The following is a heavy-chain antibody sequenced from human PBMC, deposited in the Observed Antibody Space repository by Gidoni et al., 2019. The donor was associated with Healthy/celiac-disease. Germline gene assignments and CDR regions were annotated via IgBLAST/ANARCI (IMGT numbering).Heavy chain of an antibody. CDR3: ARDRATVTADY. D-gene: IGHD4-17*01. CDR2: ISVGSSYI. CDR1: GFIFSSYS. Sequence: EVQLVESGGGLVKPGGSLRLSCAASGFIFSSYSKNWVRQAPGKGLEWVSSISVGSSYIYYADSVKGRFTISRDNAQNSLYLEMNSLRAEDTAVYYCARDRATVTADYWGQGTLVTVSS. V-gene: IGHV3-21*02. J-gene: IGHJ4*02.